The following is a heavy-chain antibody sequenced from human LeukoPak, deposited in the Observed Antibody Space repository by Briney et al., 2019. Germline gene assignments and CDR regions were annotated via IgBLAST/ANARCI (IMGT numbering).Heavy chain of an antibody. V-gene: IGHV3-33*01. Sequence: PGGSLRLSCAASGFTFSTYGMHWVRQARDKGLEWVAVIWYDGSNKYYADSVKGRFTISRDNSKNTLFLQMTSLRAEDTAVYYCARELNVGTAMAFDYWGQGTLVTVSS. CDR1: GFTFSTYG. CDR3: ARELNVGTAMAFDY. J-gene: IGHJ4*02. CDR2: IWYDGSNK. D-gene: IGHD5-18*01.